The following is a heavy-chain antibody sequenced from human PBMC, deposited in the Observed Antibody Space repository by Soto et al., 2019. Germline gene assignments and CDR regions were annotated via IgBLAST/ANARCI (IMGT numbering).Heavy chain of an antibody. J-gene: IGHJ3*02. V-gene: IGHV1-24*01. CDR3: ATRGEGIVARDAFDI. CDR1: GYTLTELS. D-gene: IGHD1-26*01. CDR2: FDPEDGET. Sequence: ASVKVSCKVSGYTLTELSMHWVRKAPGKGLEWMGGFDPEDGETIYAQKFQGRVTMTEDTSTDTAYMELSRLRSEDTAVYYCATRGEGIVARDAFDIWGQGTMVTVSS.